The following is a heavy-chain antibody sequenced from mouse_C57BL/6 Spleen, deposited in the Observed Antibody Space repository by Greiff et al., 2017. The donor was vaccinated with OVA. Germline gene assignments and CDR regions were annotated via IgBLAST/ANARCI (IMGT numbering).Heavy chain of an antibody. V-gene: IGHV1-22*01. J-gene: IGHJ4*01. Sequence: VQLKQSGPELVKPGASVKMSCKASGYTFTDYNMHWVKPSHGKSLEWIGYINPNNGGTSYNQKFKGKATLTVNKSSSTAYMELRSLTSEDSAVYYCARMAVGFAMDYWGQGTSVTVSS. D-gene: IGHD3-2*02. CDR2: INPNNGGT. CDR1: GYTFTDYN. CDR3: ARMAVGFAMDY.